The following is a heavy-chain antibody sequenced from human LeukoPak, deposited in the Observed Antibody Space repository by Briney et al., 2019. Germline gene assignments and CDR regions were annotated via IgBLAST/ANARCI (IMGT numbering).Heavy chain of an antibody. CDR2: ISGSATSH. CDR1: GFIFSNYG. V-gene: IGHV3-23*01. CDR3: AKGRPLHSGYAYFDY. J-gene: IGHJ4*02. D-gene: IGHD5-12*01. Sequence: GGSLRLSCAASGFIFSNYGMSWVRQAPGKGLEWVSSISGSATSHLYAESVKGRFTISRDNSDNTLYLQMKSLRAEDTAVYYCAKGRPLHSGYAYFDYWGQGTLVTVSS.